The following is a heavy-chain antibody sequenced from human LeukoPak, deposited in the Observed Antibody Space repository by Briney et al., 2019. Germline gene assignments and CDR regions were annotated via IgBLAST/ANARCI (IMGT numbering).Heavy chain of an antibody. Sequence: AASVKVSCKASGYTFTSYGISWVRQAPGQGLEWMGWISAYNGNTNYAQKLQGRVTMTTDTSTSTAYMELRSLRSDDTAVYYCARDKGIQFGFGCLDVWGQGTTVTVSS. J-gene: IGHJ6*02. CDR2: ISAYNGNT. CDR1: GYTFTSYG. V-gene: IGHV1-18*04. CDR3: ARDKGIQFGFGCLDV. D-gene: IGHD5-18*01.